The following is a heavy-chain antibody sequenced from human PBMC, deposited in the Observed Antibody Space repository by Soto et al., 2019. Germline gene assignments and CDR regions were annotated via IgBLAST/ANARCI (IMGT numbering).Heavy chain of an antibody. Sequence: GESLKISCKGSGYSFTSYWIGWVRQMPGKGLEWMGIIYPGDSDTRYSPSFQGQVTISADKSISTAYLQWSSLKASDTAMYYCARHARSYYYDSSGYSLDYYYYGMDVWGQGTTVTVSS. CDR2: IYPGDSDT. V-gene: IGHV5-51*01. CDR3: ARHARSYYYDSSGYSLDYYYYGMDV. D-gene: IGHD3-22*01. J-gene: IGHJ6*02. CDR1: GYSFTSYW.